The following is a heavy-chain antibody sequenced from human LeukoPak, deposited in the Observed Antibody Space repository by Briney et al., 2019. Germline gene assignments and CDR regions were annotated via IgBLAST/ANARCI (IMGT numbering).Heavy chain of an antibody. CDR3: AREGDYA. J-gene: IGHJ5*02. Sequence: KVSCNASRYTFTDYYILWVRQAPGQGLEWMGRINPNSGVTNYAQKFQGRVTMTRDTSISTAYIQLSRLKSDDTALYYCAREGDYAWGQGTLVTVSS. V-gene: IGHV1-2*06. D-gene: IGHD4/OR15-4a*01. CDR2: INPNSGVT. CDR1: RYTFTDYY.